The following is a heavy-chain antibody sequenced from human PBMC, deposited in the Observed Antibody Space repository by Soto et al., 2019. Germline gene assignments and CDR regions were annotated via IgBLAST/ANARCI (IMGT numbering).Heavy chain of an antibody. CDR2: IGGSGDST. J-gene: IGHJ2*01. D-gene: IGHD5-12*01. CDR3: AKSPKKRQRFVVTTNWYFDL. V-gene: IGHV3-23*01. CDR1: GFTFSSYA. Sequence: EVQLLESGGGLVQPGGSLRLSCAASGFTFSSYAMSWVRQAPGKGLEWVSGIGGSGDSTYYADSVKGRFTVSRDNSKNTVYLQMNSLRAEDTAVYYCAKSPKKRQRFVVTTNWYFDLWGRGTLVTVSS.